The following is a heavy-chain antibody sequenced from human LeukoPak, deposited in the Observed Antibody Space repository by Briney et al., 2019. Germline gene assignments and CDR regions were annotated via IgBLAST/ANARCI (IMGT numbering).Heavy chain of an antibody. D-gene: IGHD1-26*01. V-gene: IGHV3-7*01. CDR1: GFTFSNYW. Sequence: PGGPLRLSCAASGFTFSNYWMTWVRQAPGKGLEWVANIKQDGSEKYYVDSVKGRFTISRDNAKNSLYLQMNSLRAEDTAMYYCARARGSYSHDYWGQGTLVTVSS. CDR2: IKQDGSEK. CDR3: ARARGSYSHDY. J-gene: IGHJ4*02.